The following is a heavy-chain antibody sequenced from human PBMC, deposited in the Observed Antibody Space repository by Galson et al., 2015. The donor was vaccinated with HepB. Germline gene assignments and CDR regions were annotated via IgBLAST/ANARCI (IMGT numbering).Heavy chain of an antibody. CDR1: GGTFNNYA. CDR3: ARGGDIVLGPAAIPPPGAPDVYWYLAI. V-gene: IGHV1-69*13. J-gene: IGHJ2*01. Sequence: SVKVSCKASGGTFNNYAVSWVRQAPGQGLEWVGGIVPVFGTPTYGQKFQDRVTITADESTSTAYMELKSLKSEDTAVYYCARGGDIVLGPAAIPPPGAPDVYWYLAIWGRGTLVTVSS. D-gene: IGHD2-2*01. CDR2: IVPVFGTP.